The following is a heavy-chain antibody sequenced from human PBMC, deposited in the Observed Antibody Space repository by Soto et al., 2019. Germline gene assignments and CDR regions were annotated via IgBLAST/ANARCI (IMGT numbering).Heavy chain of an antibody. Sequence: EVQLVESGGGLVQPGGSLRLSCVASGFTFSSYWMSWVRQAPGKGLEWVANIKEDGSDKYYVDSVKGRFTISRDNAKNSLYLQMNSLRAEDTAVYYCAKCHLPGTDWFDPWGQGTLVTVSS. CDR1: GFTFSSYW. J-gene: IGHJ5*02. V-gene: IGHV3-7*01. CDR2: IKEDGSDK. D-gene: IGHD3-3*02. CDR3: AKCHLPGTDWFDP.